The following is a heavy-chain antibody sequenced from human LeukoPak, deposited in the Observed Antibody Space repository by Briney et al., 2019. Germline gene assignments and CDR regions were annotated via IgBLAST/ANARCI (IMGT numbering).Heavy chain of an antibody. CDR1: GFTFSSYA. D-gene: IGHD6-13*01. V-gene: IGHV3-23*01. CDR3: ARGFDSSIWYLDY. J-gene: IGHJ4*02. Sequence: PGGSLRLSCAASGFTFSSYAMSWVRQAPGKGLEWVSAISGSGGSTYYADSVKGRFTISRDNSKNTLYLQMNSLRADDTAVYYCARGFDSSIWYLDYWGQGILVTVSS. CDR2: ISGSGGST.